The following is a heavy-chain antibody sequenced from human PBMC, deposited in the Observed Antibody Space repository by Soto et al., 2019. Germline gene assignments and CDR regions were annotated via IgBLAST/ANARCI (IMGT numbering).Heavy chain of an antibody. CDR2: INPNSGGT. CDR3: AREVVVTAPPDV. V-gene: IGHV1-2*02. D-gene: IGHD2-21*02. CDR1: GYTFTGYY. Sequence: ASVKVSCKASGYTFTGYYMHWVRQAPGQGLEWMGWINPNSGGTNYAQKFQGRVTMTRDTSISTAYMELSRLRSDDTAVYYCAREVVVTAPPDVWGQGTTVTVSS. J-gene: IGHJ6*02.